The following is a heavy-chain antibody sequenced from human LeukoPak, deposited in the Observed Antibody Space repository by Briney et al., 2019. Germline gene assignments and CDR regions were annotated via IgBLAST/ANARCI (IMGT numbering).Heavy chain of an antibody. CDR3: AKGEGYGDYAFDY. D-gene: IGHD4-17*01. CDR2: ISNDGSNK. J-gene: IGHJ4*02. V-gene: IGHV3-30*18. CDR1: GYTFTGYY. Sequence: SCKASGYTFTGYYMHWVRQAPGKGLEWVAVISNDGSNKYYADSVKGRFIISRDNSKNTLYLQMNSPRAEDTAVYYCAKGEGYGDYAFDYWGQGTLVTVSS.